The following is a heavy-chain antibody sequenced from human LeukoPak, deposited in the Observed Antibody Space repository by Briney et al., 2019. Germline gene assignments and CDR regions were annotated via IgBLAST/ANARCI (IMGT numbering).Heavy chain of an antibody. CDR1: GYTFTSYG. CDR2: INTYNGNT. J-gene: IGHJ4*02. Sequence: ASVKVSCKASGYTFTSYGITWVRQAPGQGLEWMGWINTYNGNTNYAQKLQGRVTMTTDTSTSTAYMELRSLRSDDTAVYYCARSIVGVTGVDYWGQGTLVTVSS. V-gene: IGHV1-18*01. D-gene: IGHD1-26*01. CDR3: ARSIVGVTGVDY.